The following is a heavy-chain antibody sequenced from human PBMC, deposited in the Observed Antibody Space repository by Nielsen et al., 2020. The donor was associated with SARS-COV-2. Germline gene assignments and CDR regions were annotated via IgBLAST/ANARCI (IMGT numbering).Heavy chain of an antibody. CDR2: ISGSGGST. Sequence: GESLKISCAASGFDFSGFAMSWVRQAPGKGLQWVSSISGSGGSTYYADSVKGRFTVSRDNSKNTLYVEMNSLRAEDTAIYYCAKDQGGAYCAGIKCYSLDYWGQGIVVTVSS. CDR3: AKDQGGAYCAGIKCYSLDY. V-gene: IGHV3-23*01. J-gene: IGHJ4*02. D-gene: IGHD2-21*01. CDR1: GFDFSGFA.